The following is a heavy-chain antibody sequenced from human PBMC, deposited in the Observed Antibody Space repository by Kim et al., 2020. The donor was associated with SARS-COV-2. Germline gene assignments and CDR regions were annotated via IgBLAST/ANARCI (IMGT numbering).Heavy chain of an antibody. J-gene: IGHJ4*02. D-gene: IGHD6-19*01. Sequence: ASVKGRFTISRDDSKSSAYLQMNSLKTEDTAVYYCTREGVYSSGWYYFDYWGQGTLVTVSS. V-gene: IGHV3-49*02. CDR3: TREGVYSSGWYYFDY.